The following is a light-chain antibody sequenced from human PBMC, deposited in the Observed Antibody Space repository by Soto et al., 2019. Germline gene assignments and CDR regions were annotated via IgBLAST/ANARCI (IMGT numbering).Light chain of an antibody. CDR1: RSDIGGYNF. V-gene: IGLV2-14*01. CDR2: DVS. J-gene: IGLJ2*01. CDR3: SSYTSSSTLV. Sequence: QSALTQPASVSGSSGQSITIYCTGARSDIGGYNFVSWYQQHPGKAPKLMIYDVSKWPSGVYYRFSGSKSGNTASLTNSGLQPEDEADYYCSSYTSSSTLVFGGGTELT.